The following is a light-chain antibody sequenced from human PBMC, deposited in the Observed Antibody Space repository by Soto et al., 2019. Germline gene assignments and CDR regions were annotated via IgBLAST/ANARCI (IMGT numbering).Light chain of an antibody. V-gene: IGKV3-15*01. Sequence: EIVMTQSPATLSVPPGERATLSCRASQSVSTNLAWYQQKPGQAPRLLIYDASTMATGIPARFSGSGSGTEFTLTISSLQSEDFAVYYCQQYNNWPPITFGQGTRLEIK. CDR1: QSVSTN. CDR2: DAS. J-gene: IGKJ5*01. CDR3: QQYNNWPPIT.